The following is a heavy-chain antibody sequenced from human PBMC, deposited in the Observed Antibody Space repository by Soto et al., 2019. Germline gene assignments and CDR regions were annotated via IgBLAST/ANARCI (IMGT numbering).Heavy chain of an antibody. J-gene: IGHJ4*02. CDR2: IYWDDDK. CDR3: AHVYWVAAGIRYYFDY. CDR1: GFSLTTDAVG. Sequence: QITLKESGPTLVKPTQTLTLTCTFSGFSLTTDAVGVGWIRQPPGKALEWLALIYWDDDKRYSPALKSRLTITKDASRNQVVLTLTNMDPADTATYYCAHVYWVAAGIRYYFDYWDQGTLVTVSS. D-gene: IGHD1-1*01. V-gene: IGHV2-5*02.